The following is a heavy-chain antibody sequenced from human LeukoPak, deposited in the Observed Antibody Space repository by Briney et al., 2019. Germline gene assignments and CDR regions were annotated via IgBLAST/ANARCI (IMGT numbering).Heavy chain of an antibody. J-gene: IGHJ4*02. Sequence: GGSLRLSCAASGFTFSSYSMNWVRQAPGKGLEWISYISSGSSTIHYADSVRGRFTISRDNSKNSLYLQMDSLRADDTAVYFCAREDTNYFLFYWGQGTLVTVSS. CDR1: GFTFSSYS. CDR3: AREDTNYFLFY. V-gene: IGHV3-48*01. D-gene: IGHD4-11*01. CDR2: ISSGSSTI.